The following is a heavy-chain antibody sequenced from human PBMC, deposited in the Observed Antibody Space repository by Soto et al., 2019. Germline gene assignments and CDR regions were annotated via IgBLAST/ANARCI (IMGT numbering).Heavy chain of an antibody. CDR3: ARHRATIIDY. V-gene: IGHV4-30-2*03. J-gene: IGHJ4*02. CDR2: IYHSGST. CDR1: GGSISSGGYS. D-gene: IGHD5-12*01. Sequence: SETLSLTCAVSGGSISSGGYSWSWIRQPPGKGLEWIGCIYHSGSTYYNPSLKSRVTISVDTSKNQFSLKLSSVTAADTAVYYCARHRATIIDYWGQGTLVTVSS.